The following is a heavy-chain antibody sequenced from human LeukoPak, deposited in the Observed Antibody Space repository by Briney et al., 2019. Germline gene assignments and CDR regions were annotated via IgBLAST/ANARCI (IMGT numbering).Heavy chain of an antibody. J-gene: IGHJ4*02. D-gene: IGHD6-13*01. Sequence: GGSLRLSCAAPGFTFSSYAMSWVRQAPGKGLEWVSAISGSGGSTYYADSVKGRFTISRDNSKNTLYLQMNSLRAEDTAVYYCAKDRGSSSWYIDYWGQGTLVTVSS. CDR1: GFTFSSYA. V-gene: IGHV3-23*01. CDR2: ISGSGGST. CDR3: AKDRGSSSWYIDY.